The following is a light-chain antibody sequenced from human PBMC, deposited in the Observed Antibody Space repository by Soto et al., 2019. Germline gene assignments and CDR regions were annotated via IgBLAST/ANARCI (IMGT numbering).Light chain of an antibody. CDR2: QDN. J-gene: IGLJ2*01. V-gene: IGLV3-1*01. CDR3: QAWDSSTVV. CDR1: RLGDKY. Sequence: SYELPQPPSVSVSPGQTASITCSGDRLGDKYACWYQQKPGQSPVLVIYQDNKRPSGIPERSSGSNSGNTATLTIGGTQAMDEADYFCQAWDSSTVVFGGGTKLTVL.